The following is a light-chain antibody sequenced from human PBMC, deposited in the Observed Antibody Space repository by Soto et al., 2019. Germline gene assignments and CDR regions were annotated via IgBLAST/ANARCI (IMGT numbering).Light chain of an antibody. CDR2: DAS. CDR3: QQHKSFALT. CDR1: QNIGGC. J-gene: IGKJ4*01. Sequence: DIQMTQSPSTLSASVGDRVTITCRASQNIGGCLAWYQQKPGKATRLLIYDASSLESGVPSRFSGSGSGTEFTLTINSLQPDDFATYYCQQHKSFALTFGGGTKVDIK. V-gene: IGKV1-5*01.